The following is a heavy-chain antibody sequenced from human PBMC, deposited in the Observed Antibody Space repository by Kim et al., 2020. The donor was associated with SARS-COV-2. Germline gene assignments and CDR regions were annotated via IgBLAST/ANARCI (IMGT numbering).Heavy chain of an antibody. D-gene: IGHD2-2*01. J-gene: IGHJ4*02. V-gene: IGHV3-30*03. Sequence: KKYAAPVTGRFTSPRDDSKDTRYLQMTSLRADDTAVYYCARGLTSPLDYWGQGTLVTVSS. CDR3: ARGLTSPLDY. CDR2: K.